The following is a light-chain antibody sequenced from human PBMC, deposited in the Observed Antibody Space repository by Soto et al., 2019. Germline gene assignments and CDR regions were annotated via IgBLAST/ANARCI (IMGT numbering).Light chain of an antibody. V-gene: IGLV1-44*01. CDR1: RTNIGINT. CDR2: SNN. CDR3: AAWDDSLNAWV. J-gene: IGLJ3*02. Sequence: QSVLPQPPSASGTPGQRVTISCSGSRTNIGINTENWYQQLPGTAHKLLMYSNNQRPSGVPDRFSGSKPGTSASLAISGLEPEDEADYYCAAWDDSLNAWVFGRGTKLTAL.